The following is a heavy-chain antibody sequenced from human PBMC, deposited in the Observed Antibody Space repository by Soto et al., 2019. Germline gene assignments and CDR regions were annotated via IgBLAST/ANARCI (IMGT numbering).Heavy chain of an antibody. CDR2: IKQDGSEK. Sequence: GRSLRLCWAAAGFKFSGYWVSWVRQAPGKGLEWVANIKQDGSEKYYADSMKGRFTVSRDNAKNSVYLEMNSLIAEDTAVYYCAREAEDLTSNFDYWGQGTLVTVSS. CDR3: AREAEDLTSNFDY. CDR1: GFKFSGYW. J-gene: IGHJ4*02. V-gene: IGHV3-7*01.